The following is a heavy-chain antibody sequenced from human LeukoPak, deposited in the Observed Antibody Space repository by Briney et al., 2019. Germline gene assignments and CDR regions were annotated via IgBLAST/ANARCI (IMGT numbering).Heavy chain of an antibody. D-gene: IGHD2-2*01. CDR2: IIPIFGTV. Sequence: SVKVSCKASGGIFSSYAISWVRQAPGQGLEWMGGIIPIFGTVNYAQKFQGRVTITADESTSTAYMELSSLRSEDTAVYYCAGRRRIRYCSSNSCYAKWFDPWGQGTLVTVSS. V-gene: IGHV1-69*13. CDR3: AGRRRIRYCSSNSCYAKWFDP. J-gene: IGHJ5*02. CDR1: GGIFSSYA.